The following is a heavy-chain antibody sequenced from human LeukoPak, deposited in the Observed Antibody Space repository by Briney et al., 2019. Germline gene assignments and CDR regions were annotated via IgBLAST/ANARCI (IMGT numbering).Heavy chain of an antibody. V-gene: IGHV3-30-3*01. D-gene: IGHD3-22*01. CDR3: ARAPDSSGYYYHFDY. CDR2: ISYGGNNQ. J-gene: IGHJ4*02. CDR1: GFMFSQYA. Sequence: PGRSLRLSCGASGFMFSQYAMNWVRQAPGQGLEWVAIISYGGNNQNYAESVKGRFTISRDNTKNTAYLQMNSLRPEDTAVYYCARAPDSSGYYYHFDYWGQGHLVTVSS.